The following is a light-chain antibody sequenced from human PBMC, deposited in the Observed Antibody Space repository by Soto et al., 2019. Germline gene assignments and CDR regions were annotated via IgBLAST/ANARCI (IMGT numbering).Light chain of an antibody. V-gene: IGKV3-15*01. CDR3: QQYNNWPIV. CDR1: QSVSSN. CDR2: GAS. Sequence: EIVMTQSPATLSVSPGERATLSCRASQSVSSNLAWYQQKPGQAPRLLIYGASTRATGIPARFSGSGSGTEFTLTISSLQSEDFAVYYCQQYNNWPIVFGQWTKLEIK. J-gene: IGKJ2*01.